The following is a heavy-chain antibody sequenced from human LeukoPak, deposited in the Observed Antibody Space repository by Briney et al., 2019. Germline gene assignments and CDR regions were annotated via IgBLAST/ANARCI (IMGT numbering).Heavy chain of an antibody. Sequence: GASVKVSCKASGYTFTDYYMHWVRQAPGQGLEWMGWINPNSGDTNYAQKFQGRVTMTRDTSISTAYMELSRLRSDDTAVYYCARDLGYDSSGYHYWGQGTLVTVSS. CDR1: GYTFTDYY. J-gene: IGHJ4*02. CDR3: ARDLGYDSSGYHY. CDR2: INPNSGDT. D-gene: IGHD3-22*01. V-gene: IGHV1-2*02.